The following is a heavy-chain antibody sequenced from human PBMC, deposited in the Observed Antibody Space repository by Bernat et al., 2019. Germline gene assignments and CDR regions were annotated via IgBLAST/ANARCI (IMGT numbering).Heavy chain of an antibody. D-gene: IGHD3-3*01. CDR2: INNDGSDT. CDR3: ARGGWSHGFGI. CDR1: GFTFTDYW. Sequence: EVLLVESGGGLVQPGGSLRLSCSASGFTFTDYWMHWVRQAPGKGLVWVSRINNDGSDTIYADSVKGRFTLSRDNAKITLYLQMNSLRVEVTAVCYCARGGWSHGFGIWGQGTMVTVSS. J-gene: IGHJ3*02. V-gene: IGHV3-74*01.